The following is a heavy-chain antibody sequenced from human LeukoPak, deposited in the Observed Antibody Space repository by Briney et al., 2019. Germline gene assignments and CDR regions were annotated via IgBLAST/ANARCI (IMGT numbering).Heavy chain of an antibody. CDR2: ISSGGSIK. CDR3: ARRYCSSTDCLFDY. CDR1: GFTFSNYD. V-gene: IGHV3-48*03. Sequence: GGSLRLSCAASGFTFSNYDMNWVRQAPGKGLEWVSHISSGGSIKYYADSLKGRFTIFRDNAKNSLYLQMNSLRAEDTAVYYCARRYCSSTDCLFDYWGQGTLVTVSS. D-gene: IGHD2-2*01. J-gene: IGHJ4*02.